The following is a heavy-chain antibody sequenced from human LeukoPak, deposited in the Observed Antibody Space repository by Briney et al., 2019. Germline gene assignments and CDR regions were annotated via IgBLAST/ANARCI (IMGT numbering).Heavy chain of an antibody. V-gene: IGHV4-39*01. CDR3: ASLIVATINWFDP. J-gene: IGHJ5*02. CDR1: GGSISSSSYY. D-gene: IGHD5-12*01. Sequence: SETLSLTCTVSGGSISSSSYYWGWIRQPPGKGLEWIGSIYYSGSTYYNPSLKSRVTISVDTSKNQFSLKLSSVTAADTAVYYCASLIVATINWFDPWGQGTLVTVSS. CDR2: IYYSGST.